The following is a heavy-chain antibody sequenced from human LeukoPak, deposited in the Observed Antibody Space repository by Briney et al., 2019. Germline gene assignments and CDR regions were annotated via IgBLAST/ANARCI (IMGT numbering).Heavy chain of an antibody. J-gene: IGHJ6*02. CDR1: GGSFSGYY. D-gene: IGHD6-19*01. CDR2: INHSGST. Sequence: SETLSLTCAVYGGSFSGYYWSWIRQPPGKGLEWIGEINHSGSTNYNPSLKSRVTISVDTSKPQFSLKLSSVTAADTAVYYCARIGRAGPRIAVAGRFPYYYGMDVWGQGTTVTVSS. V-gene: IGHV4-34*01. CDR3: ARIGRAGPRIAVAGRFPYYYGMDV.